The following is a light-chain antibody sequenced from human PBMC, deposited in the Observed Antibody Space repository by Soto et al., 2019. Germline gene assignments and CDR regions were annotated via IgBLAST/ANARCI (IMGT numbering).Light chain of an antibody. Sequence: QTVVTQEPSLSVSPGGTVTLTCGFSSGSVSTNYYPSWYQQTPGQAPRTLIYSTNTRSSGVPDRFSGSILGNKAALTITGAQADDDSDYYCMLYMGSGTYVFGIGTKVTVL. CDR1: SGSVSTNYY. J-gene: IGLJ1*01. V-gene: IGLV8-61*01. CDR2: STN. CDR3: MLYMGSGTYV.